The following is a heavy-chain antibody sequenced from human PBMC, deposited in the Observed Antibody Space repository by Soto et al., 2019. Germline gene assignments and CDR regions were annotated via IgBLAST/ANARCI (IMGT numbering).Heavy chain of an antibody. Sequence: SAKVSFKASGGTFSSYAISWVRQAPGQGLEWMGGIIPIFGTANYAQKFQGRVTITADKSTSTAYMELSSLRSEDTAVYYCATGGVEMATITSYYFDHWGRGTLVTVSS. CDR3: ATGGVEMATITSYYFDH. D-gene: IGHD5-12*01. J-gene: IGHJ4*02. CDR2: IIPIFGTA. V-gene: IGHV1-69*06. CDR1: GGTFSSYA.